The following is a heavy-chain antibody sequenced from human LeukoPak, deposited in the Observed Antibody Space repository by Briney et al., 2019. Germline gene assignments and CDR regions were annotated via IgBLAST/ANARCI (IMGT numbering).Heavy chain of an antibody. CDR2: IYDSGST. V-gene: IGHV4-39*07. D-gene: IGHD3-22*01. J-gene: IGHJ4*02. Sequence: KPSETLSLTCTVSGGSIRSSYYYWGWIRQPPGKGLEWIGSIYDSGSTYYNPSLKSRVTISVDTSKNQFSLKLNSVTAADTAVYYCATRLYYDSSGYYEYYFDYWGQGTLVTVSS. CDR1: GGSIRSSYYY. CDR3: ATRLYYDSSGYYEYYFDY.